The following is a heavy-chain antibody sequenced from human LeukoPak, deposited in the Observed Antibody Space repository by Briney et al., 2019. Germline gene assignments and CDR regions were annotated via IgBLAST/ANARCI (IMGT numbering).Heavy chain of an antibody. CDR3: ALLFSSTWYRFDS. J-gene: IGHJ4*02. CDR1: GYTFTDYY. V-gene: IGHV1-2*02. CDR2: VNHNSGDT. D-gene: IGHD6-13*01. Sequence: ASVKVSCKASGYTFTDYYMHWVRQAPGQGLEWMGWVNHNSGDTNHAHKFQGRVTMTGDTSISTAYMDLSRVRSGDTAVYYCALLFSSTWYRFDSWGQGTLVTVSS.